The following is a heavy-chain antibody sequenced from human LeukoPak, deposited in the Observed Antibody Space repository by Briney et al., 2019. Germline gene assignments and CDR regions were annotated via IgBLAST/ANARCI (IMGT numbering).Heavy chain of an antibody. D-gene: IGHD4-17*01. CDR1: GFSFSPYW. CDR2: IDPDGSGT. V-gene: IGHV3-7*01. Sequence: GGSLRLSCAASGFSFSPYWMSWVRQGPGKGLDWVASIDPDGSGTSYVDSVKGRFTISRDNAQNSLYLQMNSLSAEDTAVYYCARLFGGVTTFDYWGQGTLVTVSS. J-gene: IGHJ4*02. CDR3: ARLFGGVTTFDY.